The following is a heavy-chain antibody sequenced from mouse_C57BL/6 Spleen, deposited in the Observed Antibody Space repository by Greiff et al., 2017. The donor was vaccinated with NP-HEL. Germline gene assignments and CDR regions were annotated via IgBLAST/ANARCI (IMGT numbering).Heavy chain of an antibody. CDR2: ISDGGSYT. CDR1: GFTFSSYA. D-gene: IGHD2-3*01. J-gene: IGHJ2*01. CDR3: ARDRIYDGYWYFDY. Sequence: DVMLVESGGGLVKPGGSLKLSCAASGFTFSSYAMSWVRQTPEKRLEWVATISDGGSYTYYPDNVKGRFTISRDNAKNNLYLQMSHLKSEDTAMYYCARDRIYDGYWYFDYWGQGTTLTVSS. V-gene: IGHV5-4*01.